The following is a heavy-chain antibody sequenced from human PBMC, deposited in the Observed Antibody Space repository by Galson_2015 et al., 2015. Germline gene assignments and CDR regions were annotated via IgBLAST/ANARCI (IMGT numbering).Heavy chain of an antibody. CDR3: GRGAGWLLDS. J-gene: IGHJ5*02. V-gene: IGHV3-7*01. Sequence: SLRLSCAASGFTFSSHWMNWVRQAPGKGLEWVALIRGDGAEKHYVDSVKGRFTISRENAKNSLYLQMKSLRAEDTAVYYCGRGAGWLLDSWGQGTLVTVSS. CDR1: GFTFSSHW. D-gene: IGHD5-24*01. CDR2: IRGDGAEK.